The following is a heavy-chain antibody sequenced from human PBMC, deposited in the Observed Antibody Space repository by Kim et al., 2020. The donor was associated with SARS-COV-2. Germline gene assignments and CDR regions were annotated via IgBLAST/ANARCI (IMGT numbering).Heavy chain of an antibody. CDR2: INHSGST. Sequence: SETLSLTCAVYGGSFSGYYWSWIRQPPGKGLEWIGEINHSGSTNYNPSLKSRVTISVDTSKNQFSLKLSSVTAADTAVYYCARAGIMYYDILTGYLYWGQGTLVTVSS. CDR1: GGSFSGYY. D-gene: IGHD3-9*01. J-gene: IGHJ4*02. CDR3: ARAGIMYYDILTGYLY. V-gene: IGHV4-34*01.